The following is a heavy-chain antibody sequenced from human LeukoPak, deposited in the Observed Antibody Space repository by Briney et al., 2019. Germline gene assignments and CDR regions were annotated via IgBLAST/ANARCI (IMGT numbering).Heavy chain of an antibody. J-gene: IGHJ5*02. CDR2: VNPNSGNT. Sequence: ASVKVSCKASGFTFTSYDINWVRQAAGQGLEWMGWVNPNSGNTGYAQKFRGRVTMTRDTSISTFYMELNSLRSEDTAVYYCAREVGVIPAAIDWFDLWGQGTLVTVSS. CDR3: AREVGVIPAAIDWFDL. V-gene: IGHV1-8*01. D-gene: IGHD2-2*02. CDR1: GFTFTSYD.